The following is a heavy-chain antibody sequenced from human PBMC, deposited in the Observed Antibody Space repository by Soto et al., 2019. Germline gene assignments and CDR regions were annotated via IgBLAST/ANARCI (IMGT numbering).Heavy chain of an antibody. CDR3: ARPRERCSYGLDFDY. Sequence: QVQLVESGGGVVQPGRSLRLSCAASGFTFSSYGMHWVRQAPGKGLEWVAVIWYDGSNKYYADSVKGRFTISRDNSKNTLYLQMNSLRAEDTAVYYCARPRERCSYGLDFDYWGQGTLVTVSS. V-gene: IGHV3-33*01. D-gene: IGHD5-18*01. J-gene: IGHJ4*02. CDR2: IWYDGSNK. CDR1: GFTFSSYG.